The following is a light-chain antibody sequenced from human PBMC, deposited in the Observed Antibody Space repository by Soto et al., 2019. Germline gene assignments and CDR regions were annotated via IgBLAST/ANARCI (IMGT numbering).Light chain of an antibody. J-gene: IGKJ4*01. Sequence: EVVLTQSPVTLALSPGERATLSCRASQNVDIYVAWYQQRPGQAPRLLIYDASNRATGIPARFSGGGSGTVFTLTISSLEPEDFAVYYCQQRRDWPPLTFGGGTKVEIK. CDR1: QNVDIY. CDR3: QQRRDWPPLT. CDR2: DAS. V-gene: IGKV3-11*01.